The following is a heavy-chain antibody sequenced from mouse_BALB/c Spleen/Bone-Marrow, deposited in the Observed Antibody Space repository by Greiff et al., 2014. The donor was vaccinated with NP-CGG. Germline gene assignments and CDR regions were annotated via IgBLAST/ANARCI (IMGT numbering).Heavy chain of an antibody. J-gene: IGHJ2*01. CDR3: ARHRYYFDY. CDR1: GFAFSSYD. Sequence: EVNVVESGGGLVKPGGSLKLSCAASGFAFSSYDMSWVRQTPEKRLEWVAYISSGGGSTYYPDTVKGRFTISRDNAKNTLYLQMSSLKSEDTAMYYRARHRYYFDYWGQGTTLTVSS. CDR2: ISSGGGST. V-gene: IGHV5-12-1*01.